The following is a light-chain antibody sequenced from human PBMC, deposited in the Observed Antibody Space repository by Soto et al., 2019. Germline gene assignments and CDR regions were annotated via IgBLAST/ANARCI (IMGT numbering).Light chain of an antibody. Sequence: DIQMTQSPPTLSASVGDRVTITCRASQSVDNWLAWYRQKPGKAPELLIYDAFSLKSGVSSRFSGSRSGTEFALTISSLQPDDSATYYCQQYDSPPPTFGQGTKVEVK. CDR2: DAF. CDR3: QQYDSPPPT. J-gene: IGKJ1*01. CDR1: QSVDNW. V-gene: IGKV1-5*01.